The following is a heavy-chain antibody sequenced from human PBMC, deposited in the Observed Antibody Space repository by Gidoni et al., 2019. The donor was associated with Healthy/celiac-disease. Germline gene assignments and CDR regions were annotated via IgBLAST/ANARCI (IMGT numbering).Heavy chain of an antibody. Sequence: QVQLVQSGAEVKKPGSSVKVSCKASGGTVSSYAISWVRQAPGQGREWMGGEVPIFGTANYAQKFQGRVTITADKSTSTAYMELSSLRSEDTAVYYCARDIAVAGTVWHDAFDIWGQGTMVTVSS. D-gene: IGHD6-19*01. V-gene: IGHV1-69*06. CDR2: EVPIFGTA. CDR3: ARDIAVAGTVWHDAFDI. CDR1: GGTVSSYA. J-gene: IGHJ3*02.